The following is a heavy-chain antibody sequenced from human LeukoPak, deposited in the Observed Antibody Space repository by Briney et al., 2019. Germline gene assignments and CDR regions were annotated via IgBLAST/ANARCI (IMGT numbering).Heavy chain of an antibody. CDR3: ARDRLRWPKIDY. CDR2: SYYSVTT. Sequence: SETLSLTCTVSGCSISSSDYYWGWIRQPPGKELEWIVSSYYSVTTYYNPSLTTRVNISVDTSKNQFSLKLNYVTAADTAVYYCARDRLRWPKIDYWGQGTLVTVSS. V-gene: IGHV4-39*07. J-gene: IGHJ4*02. D-gene: IGHD4-23*01. CDR1: GCSISSSDYY.